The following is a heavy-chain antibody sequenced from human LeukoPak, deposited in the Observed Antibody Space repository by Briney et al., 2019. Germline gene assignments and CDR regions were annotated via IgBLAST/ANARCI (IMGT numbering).Heavy chain of an antibody. Sequence: GGSLRLSCAASGFTFSSYGMHWVRQAPGKGLEWVAVISYDGSNKYYADSVKGRFAISRDNSKNTLYLQMNSLRAEDTAVYYCARDMGDSSGSRTLGYWYFDLWGRGTLVTVSS. V-gene: IGHV3-30*03. J-gene: IGHJ2*01. CDR2: ISYDGSNK. CDR1: GFTFSSYG. D-gene: IGHD3-22*01. CDR3: ARDMGDSSGSRTLGYWYFDL.